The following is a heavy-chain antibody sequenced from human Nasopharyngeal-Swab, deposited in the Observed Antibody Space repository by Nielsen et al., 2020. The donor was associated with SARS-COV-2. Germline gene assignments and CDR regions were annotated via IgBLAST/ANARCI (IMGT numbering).Heavy chain of an antibody. V-gene: IGHV4-59*12. J-gene: IGHJ4*02. CDR1: GGSISSFY. CDR3: AREVVGGLVDS. Sequence: SETLSLTCTVSGGSISSFYWSWIRESPGKGLGRDWYFYYSGITNYNPSLKSRVTILIDTSKNQFSLKLNSVTAADTAVYYCAREVVGGLVDSWGQGTLVTVSS. D-gene: IGHD1-26*01. CDR2: FYYSGIT.